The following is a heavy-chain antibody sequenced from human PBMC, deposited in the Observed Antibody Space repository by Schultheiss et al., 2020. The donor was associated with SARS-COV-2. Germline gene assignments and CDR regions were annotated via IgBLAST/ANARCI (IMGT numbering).Heavy chain of an antibody. CDR2: INHSGST. V-gene: IGHV4-34*01. J-gene: IGHJ4*02. D-gene: IGHD2-15*01. CDR3: ARGYCSGGSCYPYFDY. CDR1: GGSISSYY. Sequence: SETLSLTCTVSGGSISSYYWSWIRQPPGKGLEWIGEINHSGSTYYNPSLKSRVTISVDTSKNQFSLKLSSVTAADTAVYYCARGYCSGGSCYPYFDYWGQGTLVTVSS.